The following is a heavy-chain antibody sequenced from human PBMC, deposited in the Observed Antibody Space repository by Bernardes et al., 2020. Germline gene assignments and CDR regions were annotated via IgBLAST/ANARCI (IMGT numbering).Heavy chain of an antibody. J-gene: IGHJ4*02. V-gene: IGHV3-9*01. CDR3: ARDIASSWFTALDS. CDR2: VAWNSGKI. Sequence: GGSLRLSCAASGFTFDEYAMHWVRQPPGKGLEWVSGVAWNSGKIVYAASVKGRFIISRDNANNSLHLEMNNVGAEDTALYYCARDIASSWFTALDSWGQGTQVTVSS. D-gene: IGHD6-13*01. CDR1: GFTFDEYA.